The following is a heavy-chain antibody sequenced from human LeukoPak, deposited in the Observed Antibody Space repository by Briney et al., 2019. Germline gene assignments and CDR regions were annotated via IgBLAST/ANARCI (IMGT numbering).Heavy chain of an antibody. J-gene: IGHJ5*02. CDR2: ICYSENT. CDR3: ARTENYIPEDWFDP. Sequence: PSETLSLTCTVSSGSISSSSYCWGWIRQPPGRGLEWIGIICYSENTLYNPSLKSRFTLSGDTSKNQFSLKLSSLTAADTAVYYCARTENYIPEDWFDPWGQGTLVTVSS. D-gene: IGHD5-24*01. V-gene: IGHV4-39*01. CDR1: SGSISSSSYC.